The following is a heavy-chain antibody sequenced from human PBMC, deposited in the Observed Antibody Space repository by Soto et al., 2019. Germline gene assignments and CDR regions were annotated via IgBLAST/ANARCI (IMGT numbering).Heavy chain of an antibody. CDR3: TTEGTKTPVTTGVYYYYGMDV. V-gene: IGHV3-15*01. Sequence: GGSLRLSCAASGFTFSSYSMNWVRQAPGKGLEWVGRIKSKTDGGTTDYAAPVKGRIIISRDDSKTTLYLQMYSLKTEDTAVYYCTTEGTKTPVTTGVYYYYGMDVWGQGTTVTVSS. CDR1: GFTFSSYS. CDR2: IKSKTDGGTT. D-gene: IGHD4-4*01. J-gene: IGHJ6*02.